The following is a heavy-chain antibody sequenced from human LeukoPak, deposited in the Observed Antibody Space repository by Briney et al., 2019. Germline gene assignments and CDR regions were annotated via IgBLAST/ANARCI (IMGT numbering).Heavy chain of an antibody. CDR3: ARECSSTTCYTRSFDP. CDR2: LYHSGST. J-gene: IGHJ5*02. Sequence: SETLSLTCTVSGGSISSYYWSWIRQPPGKGLEWIGNLYHSGSTYYNPSLRSRATISGDTSKNQFSLSLSSVTAADTAVYYCARECSSTTCYTRSFDPWGQGTLVTVSS. D-gene: IGHD2-2*02. CDR1: GGSISSYY. V-gene: IGHV4-59*12.